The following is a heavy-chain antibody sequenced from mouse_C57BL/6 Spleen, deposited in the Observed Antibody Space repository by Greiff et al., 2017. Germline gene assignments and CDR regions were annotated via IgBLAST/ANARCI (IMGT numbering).Heavy chain of an antibody. CDR2: ISDGGSYT. Sequence: DVKLVESGGGLVKPGGSLKLSCAASGFTFSSYAMSWVRQTPEKRLEWVATISDGGSYTYYPDNVKGRFTISRDNAKNNLYLQMSHLKSEDTAMYYCARGTTVVAKYFDVWGTGTTVTVSS. CDR3: ARGTTVVAKYFDV. CDR1: GFTFSSYA. V-gene: IGHV5-4*03. J-gene: IGHJ1*03. D-gene: IGHD1-1*01.